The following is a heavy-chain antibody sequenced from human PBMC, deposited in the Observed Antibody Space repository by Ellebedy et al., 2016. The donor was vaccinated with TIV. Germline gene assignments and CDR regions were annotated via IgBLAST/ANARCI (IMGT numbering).Heavy chain of an antibody. CDR1: GYTFTTYA. D-gene: IGHD5-12*01. V-gene: IGHV1-18*01. CDR2: ISPYDGNT. J-gene: IGHJ4*02. Sequence: AASVKVSCKTSGYTFTTYAITWVRQAPGQGLEWMGRISPYDGNTNYAQELQGSVTMTTDTSTNTAYMELRSLRSDDTAVYYCARVMVGYSGYGANIYYFDYWGQGTLVTVSS. CDR3: ARVMVGYSGYGANIYYFDY.